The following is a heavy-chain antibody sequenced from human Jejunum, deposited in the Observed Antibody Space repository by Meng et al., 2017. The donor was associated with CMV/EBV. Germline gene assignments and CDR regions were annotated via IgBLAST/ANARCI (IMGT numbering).Heavy chain of an antibody. D-gene: IGHD6-19*01. CDR1: GCISGSSCY. CDR3: ARTQWHVGYFDN. V-gene: IGHV4-39*07. CDR2: IHYTGST. J-gene: IGHJ4*02. Sequence: GCISGSSCYWGWLRQPTGRGREWIGSIHYTGSTNYNTSLKTRVSISEDTSKNEFSLTLTSVTAADTAVYYCARTQWHVGYFDNWGQGTLVTVSS.